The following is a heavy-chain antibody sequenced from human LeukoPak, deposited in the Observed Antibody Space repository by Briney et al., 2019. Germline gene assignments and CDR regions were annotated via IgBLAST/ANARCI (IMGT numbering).Heavy chain of an antibody. CDR2: IYPRDSDT. V-gene: IGHV5-51*01. CDR3: ARLSGSYYSAFDI. D-gene: IGHD1-26*01. CDR1: GYSFTSYW. J-gene: IGHJ3*02. Sequence: GESLKISCKGSGYSFTSYWIGWVRQMPGKGLEWMGIIYPRDSDTRYSPSFQGQVTISADKSINTAYLQWSSLKASDTAMYYCARLSGSYYSAFDIWGQGTMVTVSS.